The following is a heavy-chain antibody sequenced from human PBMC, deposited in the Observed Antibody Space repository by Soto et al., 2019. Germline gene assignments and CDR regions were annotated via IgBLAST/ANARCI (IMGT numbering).Heavy chain of an antibody. CDR2: IYPGDSDT. D-gene: IGHD3-3*01. J-gene: IGHJ5*02. Sequence: GESLKISCKGSGYSFTIYWIGWVRQMPGKGLEWMGIIYPGDSDTRYSPSFQGQVTISADKSISTAYLQWGRLKASDTAMYYCARHSPLYDFWSGYYPGTLDPWGQGTLVTAPQ. CDR1: GYSFTIYW. V-gene: IGHV5-51*01. CDR3: ARHSPLYDFWSGYYPGTLDP.